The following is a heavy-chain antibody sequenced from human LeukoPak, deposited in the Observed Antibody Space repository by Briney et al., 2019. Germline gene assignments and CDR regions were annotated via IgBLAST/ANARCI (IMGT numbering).Heavy chain of an antibody. CDR1: GIPLHCYL. Sequence: GSLKLPLAAAGIPLHCYLIALVRPASRKGLGWVPRISSDGSSTTYADSVKGRFTISRDNAKNTLYLQMNSLRAEDTAVYYCGRGGKVEQLVLARWGQGSLVTVSS. J-gene: IGHJ4*02. D-gene: IGHD6-13*01. CDR3: GRGGKVEQLVLAR. CDR2: ISSDGSST. V-gene: IGHV3-74*01.